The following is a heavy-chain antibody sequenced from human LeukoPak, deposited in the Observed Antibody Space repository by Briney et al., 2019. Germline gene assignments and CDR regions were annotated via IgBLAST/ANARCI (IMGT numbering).Heavy chain of an antibody. CDR3: ARVGDCGGDCYSVDWFDP. CDR2: IYYSGST. D-gene: IGHD2-21*02. CDR1: GGSLSSGDYY. Sequence: SDTLSLTCTVSGGSLSSGDYYWSWIRQPPGTGLEWVGYIYYSGSTYYNPSLKSRVTISVDTSKNQFSLKLSSVTAADTAVYYCARVGDCGGDCYSVDWFDPWGQGTLVTVSS. J-gene: IGHJ5*02. V-gene: IGHV4-30-4*02.